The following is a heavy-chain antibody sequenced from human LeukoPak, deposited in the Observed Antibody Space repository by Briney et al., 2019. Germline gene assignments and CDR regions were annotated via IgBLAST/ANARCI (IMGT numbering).Heavy chain of an antibody. Sequence: GGSLRLSCAASGFTFSSYGMHWVRQAPGKGLEWVAFIRYDGSNKYYADSVKGRFTISRDNSKNTLYLQMNSLRAEDTAVYYCAKSGEYSSSSNSWFDPWGQGTLVTVSS. CDR2: IRYDGSNK. CDR3: AKSGEYSSSSNSWFDP. D-gene: IGHD6-6*01. J-gene: IGHJ5*02. CDR1: GFTFSSYG. V-gene: IGHV3-30*02.